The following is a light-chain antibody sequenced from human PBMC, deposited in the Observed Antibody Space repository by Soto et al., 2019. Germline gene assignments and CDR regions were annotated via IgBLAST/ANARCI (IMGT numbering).Light chain of an antibody. CDR2: GAS. V-gene: IGKV3-20*01. CDR3: QQYYTTPLT. J-gene: IGKJ4*01. CDR1: QTVNNNY. Sequence: EVVLTQSPGTLSLSAGERATLSCRASQTVNNNYLAWYQQKPGRAPRLLIFGASNRATGIPDRFSGSASGTDFTLTISGLEPEDFAVYYCQQYYTTPLTFGGGTKV.